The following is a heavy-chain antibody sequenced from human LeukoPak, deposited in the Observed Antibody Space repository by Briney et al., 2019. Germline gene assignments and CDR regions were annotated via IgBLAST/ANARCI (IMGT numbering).Heavy chain of an antibody. J-gene: IGHJ4*02. CDR1: GFTVSDHY. V-gene: IGHV3-11*01. D-gene: IGHD3-10*01. CDR3: ARFGVHPRPYYFDY. Sequence: GGSLRLSCVASGFTVSDHYIDWVRQAPGKGLEWVSYISSSGSTIYYADSVKGRFTISRDNAKNSLYLQMNSLRAEDTAVYYCARFGVHPRPYYFDYWGQGTLVTVSS. CDR2: ISSSGSTI.